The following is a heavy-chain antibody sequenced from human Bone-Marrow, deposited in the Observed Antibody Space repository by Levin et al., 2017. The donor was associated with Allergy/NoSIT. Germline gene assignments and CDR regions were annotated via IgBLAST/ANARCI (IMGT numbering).Heavy chain of an antibody. CDR1: GFTFSTYS. CDR3: ARDSLWQQLSIGKYADV. J-gene: IGHJ6*02. CDR2: ISRSRSTI. D-gene: IGHD6-13*01. V-gene: IGHV3-48*01. Sequence: GGSLRLSCAASGFTFSTYSMNWVRQAPGKGLEWISYISRSRSTIYYADSVKGRFTISRDNAKNSLYLQMNSLRAEDTAVYYCARDSLWQQLSIGKYADVWGQGTTVTVSS.